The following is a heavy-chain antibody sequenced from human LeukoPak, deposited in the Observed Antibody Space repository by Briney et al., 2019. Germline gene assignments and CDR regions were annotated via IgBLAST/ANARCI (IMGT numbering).Heavy chain of an antibody. CDR2: ISRRGGTT. V-gene: IGHV3-23*01. J-gene: IGHJ6*03. D-gene: IGHD2-15*01. Sequence: PGGSLRLSCAASGFTFSSYDMTWVRQTPGKGLEWVALISRRGGTTYYADSVKGRFTIYRDNSKNTLYLQMNSLRAEDTAEYYCAKRGGTESFYYYYYMDVWGKGTTVTVSS. CDR1: GFTFSSYD. CDR3: AKRGGTESFYYYYYMDV.